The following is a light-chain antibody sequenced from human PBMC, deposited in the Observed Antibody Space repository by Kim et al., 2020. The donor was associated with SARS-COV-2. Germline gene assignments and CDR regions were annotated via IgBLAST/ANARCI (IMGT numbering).Light chain of an antibody. J-gene: IGKJ4*01. V-gene: IGKV1-6*01. Sequence: AIQMTQSPSSLSASVGDRVTITCRASKGIRNDLGWYQQKPGRAPNLLIYATSTLQSGVPSRFSGSGSGTDFTLTISSLQPEDVATYYCLQDYDYPLTFGGWTKVDIK. CDR2: ATS. CDR3: LQDYDYPLT. CDR1: KGIRND.